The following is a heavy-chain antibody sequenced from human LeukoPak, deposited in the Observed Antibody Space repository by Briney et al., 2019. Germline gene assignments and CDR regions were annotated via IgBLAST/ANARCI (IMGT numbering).Heavy chain of an antibody. CDR3: AKPSGYYDSSGYSPEFDY. J-gene: IGHJ4*02. CDR2: ISGSGGST. Sequence: PGASLRLSWAASGFTFSSYAMSWVRQAPVKGLEWVSAISGSGGSTYYADSVKGRFTISRDNSKNTLYLQMNSLRAEDTAVYYCAKPSGYYDSSGYSPEFDYWGQGTLVTVSS. D-gene: IGHD3-22*01. CDR1: GFTFSSYA. V-gene: IGHV3-23*01.